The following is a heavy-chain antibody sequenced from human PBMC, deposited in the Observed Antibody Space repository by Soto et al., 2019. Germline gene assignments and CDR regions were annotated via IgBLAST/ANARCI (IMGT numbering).Heavy chain of an antibody. J-gene: IGHJ4*02. CDR3: ARDPHYDILTGFDY. CDR1: GFTFSSYG. D-gene: IGHD3-9*01. Sequence: PGGSLRLSCAASGFTFSSYGMHWVRQAPGKGLEWVAVIWYDGSNKYYADSVKGRFTISRDNSKNTLYLQMNSLRAEDTAVYYCARDPHYDILTGFDYWGQGTLVTVSS. V-gene: IGHV3-33*01. CDR2: IWYDGSNK.